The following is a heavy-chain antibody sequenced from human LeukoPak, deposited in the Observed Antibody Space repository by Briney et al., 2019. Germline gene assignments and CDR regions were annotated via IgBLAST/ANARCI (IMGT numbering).Heavy chain of an antibody. CDR3: AKDPDDYGDYEGFNFDY. CDR2: ISGSGGNT. J-gene: IGHJ4*02. V-gene: IGHV3-23*01. Sequence: GGSLRLSCAASGFTFFNYAMSWVRQSPGKGLEWVSIISGSGGNTNYADSVKGRFTISRDNSNNTLYLQMNSLRAEDTAVYYCAKDPDDYGDYEGFNFDYWGQGTLVTVSS. D-gene: IGHD4-17*01. CDR1: GFTFFNYA.